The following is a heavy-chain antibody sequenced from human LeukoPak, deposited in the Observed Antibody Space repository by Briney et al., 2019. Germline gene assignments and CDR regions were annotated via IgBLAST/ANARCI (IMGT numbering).Heavy chain of an antibody. J-gene: IGHJ5*02. CDR2: IYTGGGT. Sequence: GSLRLSCAASGFTVRSNYMSWVRQAPGKGLEWVSVIYTGGGTYYADSVKGRFTLSRDNSKNTVYLQMNTLRAEDTAVYYCASNGYPSGWFDPWGRGTLVTVSS. V-gene: IGHV3-53*01. D-gene: IGHD2-8*01. CDR1: GFTVRSNY. CDR3: ASNGYPSGWFDP.